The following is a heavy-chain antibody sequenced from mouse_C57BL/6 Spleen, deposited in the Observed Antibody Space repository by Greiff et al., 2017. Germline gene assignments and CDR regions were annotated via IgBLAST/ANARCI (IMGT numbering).Heavy chain of an antibody. CDR1: GSTFTSYW. CDR3: ARHYGSRTGFAY. V-gene: IGHV1-61*01. Sequence: QVQLQQPGAELVRPGSSVKLSCKASGSTFTSYWMDWVKQRPGQGLEWIGNIYPSDSETHYNQKFKDKATLTVDKSSSTAYMQLSSLTSEDSAVYYCARHYGSRTGFAYWGQGTLVTVSA. CDR2: IYPSDSET. D-gene: IGHD1-1*01. J-gene: IGHJ3*01.